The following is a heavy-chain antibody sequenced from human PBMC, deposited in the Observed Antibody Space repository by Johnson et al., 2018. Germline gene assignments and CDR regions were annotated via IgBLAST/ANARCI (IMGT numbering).Heavy chain of an antibody. CDR2: ISTSSSTT. J-gene: IGHJ3*02. D-gene: IGHD3-22*01. V-gene: IGHV3-48*01. Sequence: VQLVESGGDLVQPGGSLRLSCAVSGFTFSSYSMNWVRQAPGKGLEWVSYISTSSSTTYYADSVKGRFTISRDNAKNSLSLQMNSLRAEDTAVYYCARGGYYDSRVSFDIWGQGTMVTVSS. CDR1: GFTFSSYS. CDR3: ARGGYYDSRVSFDI.